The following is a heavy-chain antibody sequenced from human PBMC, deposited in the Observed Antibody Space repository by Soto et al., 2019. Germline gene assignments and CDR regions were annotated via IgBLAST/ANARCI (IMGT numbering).Heavy chain of an antibody. V-gene: IGHV5-10-1*01. J-gene: IGHJ4*02. CDR3: ARLRWYSSGWYERAFAY. CDR2: IDPSDSYT. CDR1: GYSFTSYW. D-gene: IGHD6-19*01. Sequence: PVEPLKISCNGSGYSFTSYWISWVRKMPFKGLEWMGRIDPSDSYTNYSPSFQGHVTISADKSISTAYLQWSSLKASDTAMYYCARLRWYSSGWYERAFAYWGQGTLVTVS.